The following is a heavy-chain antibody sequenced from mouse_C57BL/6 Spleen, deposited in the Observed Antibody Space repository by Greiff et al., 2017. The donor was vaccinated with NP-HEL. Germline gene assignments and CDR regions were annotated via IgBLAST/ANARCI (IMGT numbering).Heavy chain of an antibody. CDR3: ARLYSTYYFDY. Sequence: QVQLQQSGAELVKPGASVKLSCKASGYTFTSYWMHWVKQRPGQGLEWIGMIHPNSGSTNYNEKFKSKATLTVDKSSSTAYMQLSSLTSEDSAVYYCARLYSTYYFDYWGQGTTLTVSS. CDR2: IHPNSGST. D-gene: IGHD2-5*01. CDR1: GYTFTSYW. J-gene: IGHJ2*01. V-gene: IGHV1-64*01.